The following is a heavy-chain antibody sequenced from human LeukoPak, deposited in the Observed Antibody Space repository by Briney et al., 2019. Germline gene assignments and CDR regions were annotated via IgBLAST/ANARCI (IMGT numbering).Heavy chain of an antibody. CDR1: GGSISSYY. V-gene: IGHV4-4*07. CDR2: IYTSGST. J-gene: IGHJ2*01. D-gene: IGHD6-19*01. CDR3: ARDSVAVADYWYFDL. Sequence: PSETLSLTCTVSGGSISSYYWSWIRQPAGKGLEWIGRIYTSGSTNYNPSLKSRVTMSVDTSKNQFSLKLSSMTAADTAVYYCARDSVAVADYWYFDLWGRGTLVSASS.